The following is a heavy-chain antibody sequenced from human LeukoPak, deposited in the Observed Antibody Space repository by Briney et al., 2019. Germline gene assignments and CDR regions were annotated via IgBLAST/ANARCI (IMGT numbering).Heavy chain of an antibody. CDR1: GFTFSSYW. CDR2: INSDGSSI. Sequence: PGGSRRLSCAASGFTFSSYWMHWVRQAPGKGPVWVSRINSDGSSISYADSVKGRFTISRDNAKNTLYLQMNSLRAEDTAIYYCAIANYHDGSGYACFDHWGQGTLVTVSS. D-gene: IGHD3-22*01. V-gene: IGHV3-74*01. CDR3: AIANYHDGSGYACFDH. J-gene: IGHJ4*02.